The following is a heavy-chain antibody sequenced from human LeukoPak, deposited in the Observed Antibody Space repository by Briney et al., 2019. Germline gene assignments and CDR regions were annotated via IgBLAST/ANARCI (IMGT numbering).Heavy chain of an antibody. D-gene: IGHD1-14*01. J-gene: IGHJ6*03. Sequence: PGGSLRLSCVASGLTVSSNYMTWVRQAPGKGLEWVSVIYSGGDTYYADSVKGRFTISRDNSKNTLYLQMNSLRADDTAVYFCARQGASYNNGYYYYHYMAAWGKGTTVTVSS. CDR1: GLTVSSNY. V-gene: IGHV3-53*01. CDR2: IYSGGDT. CDR3: ARQGASYNNGYYYYHYMAA.